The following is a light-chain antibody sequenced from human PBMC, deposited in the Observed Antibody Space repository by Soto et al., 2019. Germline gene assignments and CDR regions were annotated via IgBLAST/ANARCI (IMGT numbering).Light chain of an antibody. V-gene: IGKV1-5*01. Sequence: DIQMTQSPSTLSASIGDRVTITCRASQTINNWLAWYQQKPGKAPNLLIYHASNLETGVPSRFSGSAFGTEFTLTISSLQPDDFATYYCQHYHSYPWTFGQGPKADIK. CDR3: QHYHSYPWT. CDR2: HAS. J-gene: IGKJ1*01. CDR1: QTINNW.